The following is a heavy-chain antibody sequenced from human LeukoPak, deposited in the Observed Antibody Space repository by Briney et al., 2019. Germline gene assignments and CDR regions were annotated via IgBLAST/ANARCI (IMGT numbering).Heavy chain of an antibody. V-gene: IGHV4-59*11. Sequence: PSETLSLTCAVSGGSISGHYWSWIRQPPGKGLEWIWYIYYSGKTYYSSSLRSRVTISLDTSKNHFSLRLTSVTAADTAVYYCARLLDNDRSGDPDTFDMWGQGTMVSVSS. J-gene: IGHJ3*02. D-gene: IGHD3-22*01. CDR3: ARLLDNDRSGDPDTFDM. CDR1: GGSISGHY. CDR2: IYYSGKT.